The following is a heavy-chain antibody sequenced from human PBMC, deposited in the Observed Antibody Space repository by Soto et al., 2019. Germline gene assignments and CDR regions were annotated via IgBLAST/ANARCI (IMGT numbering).Heavy chain of an antibody. CDR3: AKGYTDEYGHYSYYGMDV. CDR2: ISWAGGRI. V-gene: IGHV3-23*02. D-gene: IGHD5-18*01. CDR1: GFTFSNCD. J-gene: IGHJ6*02. Sequence: GGSLRLSCVVSGFTFSNCDMWCVRQAPAGGLVGCASISWAGGRIYNNQSVKGRFTISGDTSKNSLYLQVNSLRADDTAVYYCAKGYTDEYGHYSYYGMDVWGQGTTVTVSS.